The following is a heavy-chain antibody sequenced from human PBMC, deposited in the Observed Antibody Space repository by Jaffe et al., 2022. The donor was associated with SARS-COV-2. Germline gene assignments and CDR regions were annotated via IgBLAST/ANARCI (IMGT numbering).Heavy chain of an antibody. CDR2: IYYSGST. J-gene: IGHJ4*02. D-gene: IGHD1-26*01. CDR1: GGSISSSSYY. CDR3: ARTSGSYLTVDY. V-gene: IGHV4-39*01. Sequence: QLQLQESGPGLVKPSETLSLTCTVSGGSISSSSYYWGWIRQPPGKGLEWIGSIYYSGSTYYNPSLKSRVTISVDTSKNQFSLKLSSVTAADTAVYYCARTSGSYLTVDYWGQGTLVTVSS.